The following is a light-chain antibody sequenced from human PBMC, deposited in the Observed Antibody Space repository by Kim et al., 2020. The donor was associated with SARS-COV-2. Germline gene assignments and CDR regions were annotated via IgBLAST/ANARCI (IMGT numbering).Light chain of an antibody. Sequence: SPGERATLSCRASQSIATNLAWYQQKPLQAPRLLIYAASTRATGVPARFSGSGSGTEFTLTIGSMQSEDFAIYYCQQYNNWPPWTFGQGTKVDIK. J-gene: IGKJ1*01. V-gene: IGKV3-15*01. CDR1: QSIATN. CDR2: AAS. CDR3: QQYNNWPPWT.